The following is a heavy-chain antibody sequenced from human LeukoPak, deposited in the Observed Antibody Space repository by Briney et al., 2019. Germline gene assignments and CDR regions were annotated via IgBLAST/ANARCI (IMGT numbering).Heavy chain of an antibody. CDR2: INPSGGST. CDR3: ARDLVVVVPAAMPGYDAFDI. CDR1: GYTSTNYY. D-gene: IGHD2-2*01. Sequence: ASVKVSCNASGYTSTNYYLHWVRQAPGQGLEWMGVINPSGGSTSYTQKFQGRVTMTTDMSTIIGYMELSSLRSEDTAVYYCARDLVVVVPAAMPGYDAFDIWGQGTMVTVSS. V-gene: IGHV1-46*01. J-gene: IGHJ3*02.